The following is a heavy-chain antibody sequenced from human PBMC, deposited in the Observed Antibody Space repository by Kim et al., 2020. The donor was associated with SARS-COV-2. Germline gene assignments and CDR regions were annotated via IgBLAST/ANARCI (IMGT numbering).Heavy chain of an antibody. CDR2: VYYSGTS. V-gene: IGHV4-39*01. J-gene: IGHJ5*02. CDR1: GGSISSSYYY. CDR3: ARSYYDILTGHNCFDP. Sequence: SETLSLTCSVSGGSISSSYYYWGWIRQPPGKCLDWIGTVYYSGTSYYNPSLKSRVTISVDTSENQFSLHLTSVTAADTAIYYCARSYYDILTGHNCFDP. D-gene: IGHD3-9*01.